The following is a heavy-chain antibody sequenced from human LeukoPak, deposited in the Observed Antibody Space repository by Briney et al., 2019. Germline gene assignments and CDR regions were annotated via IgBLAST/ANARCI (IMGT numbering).Heavy chain of an antibody. CDR1: GFTFSNYG. D-gene: IGHD3-10*01. CDR3: ARGRLWFGELLFGLDY. V-gene: IGHV3-23*01. J-gene: IGHJ4*02. CDR2: ISGSGGST. Sequence: PGGTLRLSCAASGFTFSNYGMTWVRQAPGKGLEWVSAISGSGGSTYYADSVKGRFTISRDNSKNTLYLQMGSLRAEDMAVYYCARGRLWFGELLFGLDYWGQGTLVTVSS.